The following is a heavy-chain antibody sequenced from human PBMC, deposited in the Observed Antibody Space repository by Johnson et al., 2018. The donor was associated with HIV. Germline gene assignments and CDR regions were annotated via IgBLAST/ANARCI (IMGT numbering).Heavy chain of an antibody. J-gene: IGHJ3*02. V-gene: IGHV3-30-3*01. Sequence: VQLVESGVGVVQPGRSLRLSCAASGFTFSSYAMHWVRQAPGKGLEWVAVISYDGSNKYYADSVKGRFTISRDNSKNTLYLQMNSLRAEDTAVYYCARVGADAFDIWGQGTMVTVSS. CDR2: ISYDGSNK. D-gene: IGHD1-26*01. CDR1: GFTFSSYA. CDR3: ARVGADAFDI.